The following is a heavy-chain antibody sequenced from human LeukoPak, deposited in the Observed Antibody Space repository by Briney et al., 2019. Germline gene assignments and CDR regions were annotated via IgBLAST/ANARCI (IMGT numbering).Heavy chain of an antibody. Sequence: GGSLRLSCAPSGFTFSSYSMNWVRQAPGKGLEWVSYISSSSSTIYYADSVKGRFTISRDNAKNSLYLQMNSLRAEDTALYYCAKDYYGSGSPPDIWGQGTMVTVSS. CDR2: ISSSSSTI. CDR3: AKDYYGSGSPPDI. D-gene: IGHD3-10*01. CDR1: GFTFSSYS. V-gene: IGHV3-48*04. J-gene: IGHJ3*02.